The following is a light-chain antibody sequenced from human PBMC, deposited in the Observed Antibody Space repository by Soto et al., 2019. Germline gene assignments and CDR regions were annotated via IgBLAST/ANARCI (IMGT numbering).Light chain of an antibody. CDR1: SSNIGAGYD. V-gene: IGLV1-40*01. CDR3: QSYDSSLSGSV. J-gene: IGLJ1*01. Sequence: QSVLTQPPSVSGAPGQRVTLSCTGSSSNIGAGYDVHWYQQLPGTAPKLLIYGNNNRPSGVPDRFSGSKSGTSASLAITGLQAEDEADYYCQSYDSSLSGSVLGTGTKVTVL. CDR2: GNN.